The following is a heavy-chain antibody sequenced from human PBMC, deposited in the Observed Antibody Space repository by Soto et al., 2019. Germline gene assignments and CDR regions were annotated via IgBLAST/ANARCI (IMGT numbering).Heavy chain of an antibody. V-gene: IGHV1-46*01. J-gene: IGHJ4*02. CDR2: INPSGGST. D-gene: IGHD5-12*01. CDR3: ARDLVASDY. CDR1: GYIFINYY. Sequence: QVQLVQSGAEVKKPGASVKVSCKASGYIFINYYMHWVRQAPGQGLEWMGIINPSGGSTRHAQKFQGRVTVTRDTSTSTAYMELSSLRSEDTAVYYCARDLVASDYWGQGTLVTVSS.